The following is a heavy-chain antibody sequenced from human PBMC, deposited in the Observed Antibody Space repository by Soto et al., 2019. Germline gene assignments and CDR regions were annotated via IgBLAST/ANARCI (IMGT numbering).Heavy chain of an antibody. CDR1: GFNFSTYA. D-gene: IGHD1-26*01. J-gene: IGHJ6*02. V-gene: IGHV3-30*03. CDR3: ARLLNKDHYGMDV. Sequence: PGGSLRLSCAASGFNFSTYAMDWVRQAPGKGLEWVAVMSYDGSNTYYADSVKGRFTISRDNSKNTLYLQMNSLRSDDTAVYYCARLLNKDHYGMDVWGQGTTVTVSS. CDR2: MSYDGSNT.